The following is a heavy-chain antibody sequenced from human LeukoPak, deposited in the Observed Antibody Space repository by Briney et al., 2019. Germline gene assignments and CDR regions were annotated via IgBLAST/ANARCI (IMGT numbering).Heavy chain of an antibody. Sequence: GGSLRLSCAVSGFTFSSYSMNWVRQAPGKGLEWVSSISSSSSYIYYADSVKGRFTISRDNAKNSLYLQMNSLRAEDTAVYYCARESRQWLGHYYYYMDVWGKGTTVTVSS. CDR2: ISSSSSYI. J-gene: IGHJ6*03. V-gene: IGHV3-21*01. D-gene: IGHD6-19*01. CDR3: ARESRQWLGHYYYYMDV. CDR1: GFTFSSYS.